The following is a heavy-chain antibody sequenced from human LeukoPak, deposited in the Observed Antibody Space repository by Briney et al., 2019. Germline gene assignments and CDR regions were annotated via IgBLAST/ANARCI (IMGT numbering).Heavy chain of an antibody. V-gene: IGHV4-59*01. CDR3: ATDKGGAFDI. J-gene: IGHJ3*02. D-gene: IGHD3-9*01. CDR1: GGSISSYY. Sequence: SETLSLTCTVSGGSISSYYWSWIRQPPGKGLEWIGYIYYSGSTNYNPSLKSRVTISVDTSKNQFSLKLSSVTAADTAVYYCATDKGGAFDIWGQGTMVTVSS. CDR2: IYYSGST.